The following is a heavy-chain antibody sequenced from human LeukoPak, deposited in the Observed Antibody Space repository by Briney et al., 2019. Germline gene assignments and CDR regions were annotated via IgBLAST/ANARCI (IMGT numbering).Heavy chain of an antibody. CDR3: ARETFDS. CDR1: GYIFTNYD. V-gene: IGHV1-8*03. Sequence: ASVKVSCKASGYIFTNYDINWVRQATGQGLEWMGYMNPNSGNTGYAQKFQGRVTISTNTSIRTAYMDLSSLSSEDTAIYYCARETFDSWARVPWSPSP. CDR2: MNPNSGNT. J-gene: IGHJ4*02.